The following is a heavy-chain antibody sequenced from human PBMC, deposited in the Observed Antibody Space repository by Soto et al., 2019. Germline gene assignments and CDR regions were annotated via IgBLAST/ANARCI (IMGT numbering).Heavy chain of an antibody. CDR3: ARATYYYGSGSYYTPPYYCDD. J-gene: IGHJ4*02. D-gene: IGHD3-10*01. Sequence: GASVKVSCKASGGTFSSYAISWVRQAPGQGLEWMGGIIPIFGTANYAQKFQGRVTITADESTSTAYMELSSLRSEDTAVYYCARATYYYGSGSYYTPPYYCDDWGQGTLVTVSS. CDR1: GGTFSSYA. CDR2: IIPIFGTA. V-gene: IGHV1-69*13.